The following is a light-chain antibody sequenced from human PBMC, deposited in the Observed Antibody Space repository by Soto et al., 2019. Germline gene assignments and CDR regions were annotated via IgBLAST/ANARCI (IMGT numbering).Light chain of an antibody. CDR2: YDD. J-gene: IGLJ1*01. V-gene: IGLV1-36*01. CDR1: SSNIGNNA. CDR3: AAWNDSLNAYV. Sequence: QSVLTQPPSVSEAPRQRVTISCSGSSSNIGNNAVNWYQQLPGKAPKLLIYYDDLLPSGVSDRFSGTKSGTSASLAISGLQYEDADDYYRAAWNDSLNAYVFGTGTKVTVL.